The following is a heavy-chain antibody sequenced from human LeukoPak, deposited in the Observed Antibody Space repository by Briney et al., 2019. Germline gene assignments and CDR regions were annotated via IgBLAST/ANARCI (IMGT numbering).Heavy chain of an antibody. CDR1: GYSISSGYY. CDR3: ARAMVRGVYIAY. V-gene: IGHV4-38-2*02. D-gene: IGHD3-10*01. J-gene: IGHJ4*02. CDR2: IYHSGST. Sequence: SETLSLTCTVSGYSISSGYYWGWIRQPPGKGLEWIGSIYHSGSTYYNPSLKSRVTISVDASKNQFSLKLSSVTAADTAVYYCARAMVRGVYIAYWGQGTLVTVSS.